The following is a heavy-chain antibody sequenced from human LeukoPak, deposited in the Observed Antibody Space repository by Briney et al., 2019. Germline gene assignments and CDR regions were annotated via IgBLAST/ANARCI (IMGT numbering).Heavy chain of an antibody. CDR1: SGSIXXSNYY. Sequence: SETLSLTCAVSSGSIXXSNYYWGWIRQPXXXXXXXXXXXXYXXXXXXXXXXXXXXXXXVDTSKNQFSLKLSSVTAADTALYXXAXXFYDSSGYYYFDYWGQGTLVTVSS. J-gene: IGHJ4*02. V-gene: IGHV4-39*01. CDR3: AXXFYDSSGYYYFDY. CDR2: XXYXXXX. D-gene: IGHD3-22*01.